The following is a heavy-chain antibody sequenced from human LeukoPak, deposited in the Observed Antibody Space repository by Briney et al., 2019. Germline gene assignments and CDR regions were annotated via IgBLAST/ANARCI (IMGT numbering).Heavy chain of an antibody. CDR3: ARDYEPTVTIDGNWFDP. V-gene: IGHV1-2*02. CDR1: GYTFTGYY. D-gene: IGHD4-17*01. J-gene: IGHJ5*02. CDR2: INPNSGGT. Sequence: GASVKVSCKASGYTFTGYYMHWVRQAPGQGLEWMGWINPNSGGTNYAQKFQGRVTMTRDTSISTAYMELSRLRSDDTAVYYCARDYEPTVTIDGNWFDPWGQGTLVTVSS.